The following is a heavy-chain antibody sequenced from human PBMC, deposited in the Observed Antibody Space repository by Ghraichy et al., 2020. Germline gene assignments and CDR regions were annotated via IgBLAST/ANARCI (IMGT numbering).Heavy chain of an antibody. CDR2: IYHNGRT. J-gene: IGHJ5*02. CDR1: GDSLNNYY. Sequence: SETLSLTCTVSGDSLNNYYWSWIRQAPGKGLEWIGSIYHNGRTKYNPSLKSRVTMSVDTSKNQFSLSLTSVTAADTAVFYCARDQEWRAISSGFDPWGQGTLVSVSP. CDR3: ARDQEWRAISSGFDP. D-gene: IGHD3-3*01. V-gene: IGHV4-59*01.